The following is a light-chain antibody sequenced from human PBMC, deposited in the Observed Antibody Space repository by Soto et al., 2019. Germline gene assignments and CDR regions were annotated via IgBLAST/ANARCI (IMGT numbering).Light chain of an antibody. J-gene: IGKJ4*01. CDR2: DAS. CDR3: QQRSNWT. V-gene: IGKV3-11*01. CDR1: QSVSSY. Sequence: EIVLTQSPATLSLSPGERATLSCRASQSVSSYLAWFQQKPGQAPRLLIDDASNRATGIPARFSGSGSGTDFTLTIXSLEPEEFAVYYCQQRSNWTFGGGTKVEIK.